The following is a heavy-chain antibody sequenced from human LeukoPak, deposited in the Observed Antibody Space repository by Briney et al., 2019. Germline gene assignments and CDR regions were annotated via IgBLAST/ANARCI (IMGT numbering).Heavy chain of an antibody. Sequence: ASVKDSCQVCRVTFTGAYMHGVRQAPGRGLEWMGWIHPNSGETRYEQKFQGRVTLPRDTSIETVHMKLGSLTSDDRAVYYVARAPYNSEYDAWGQGTLVTVSS. CDR2: IHPNSGET. V-gene: IGHV1-2*02. CDR1: RVTFTGAY. CDR3: ARAPYNSEYDA. J-gene: IGHJ5*01. D-gene: IGHD1-1*01.